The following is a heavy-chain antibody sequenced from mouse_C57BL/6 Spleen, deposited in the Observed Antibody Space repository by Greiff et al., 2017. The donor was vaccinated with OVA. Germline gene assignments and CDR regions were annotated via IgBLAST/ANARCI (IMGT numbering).Heavy chain of an antibody. CDR1: GYSITSGYY. Sequence: EVKLMESGPGLVKPSQSLSLTCSVTGYSITSGYYWNWIRQFPGNKLEWMGYISYDGSNNYNPSLKNRISITRDTSKNQFFLKLNSVTTEDTATYYCARWGYDYDGAYGGQGTLVTVSA. CDR3: ARWGYDYDGAY. V-gene: IGHV3-6*01. J-gene: IGHJ3*01. D-gene: IGHD2-4*01. CDR2: ISYDGSN.